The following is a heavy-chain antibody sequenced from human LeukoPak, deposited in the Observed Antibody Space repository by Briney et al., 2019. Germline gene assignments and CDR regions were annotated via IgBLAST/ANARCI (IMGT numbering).Heavy chain of an antibody. J-gene: IGHJ3*02. Sequence: SETLSLTCTVSGYSISSGYYWGWIRQPPGKGLEWIGSIYHSGSTNYNPSLKSRVTISVDTSKNQFSLKLSSVTAADTAVYYCARPRTPRSYKERGAFDIWGQGTMVTVSS. CDR1: GYSISSGYY. CDR3: ARPRTPRSYKERGAFDI. V-gene: IGHV4-38-2*02. D-gene: IGHD1-26*01. CDR2: IYHSGST.